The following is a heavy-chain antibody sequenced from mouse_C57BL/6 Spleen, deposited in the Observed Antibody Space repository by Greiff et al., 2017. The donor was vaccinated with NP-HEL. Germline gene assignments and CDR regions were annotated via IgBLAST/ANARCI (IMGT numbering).Heavy chain of an antibody. CDR1: GYTFTSYG. CDR2: IYPRSGNT. V-gene: IGHV1-81*01. J-gene: IGHJ3*01. CDR3: ARWAYSTLFAY. Sequence: LVESGAELARPGASVKLSCKASGYTFTSYGISWVKQRTGQGLEWIGEIYPRSGNTYYNEKFKGKATLTADKSSSTAYMELRSLTSEDSAVYFCARWAYSTLFAYWGQGTLVTVSA. D-gene: IGHD2-5*01.